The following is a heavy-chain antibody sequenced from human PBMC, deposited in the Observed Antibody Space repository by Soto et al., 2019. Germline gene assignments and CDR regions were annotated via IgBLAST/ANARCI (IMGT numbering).Heavy chain of an antibody. Sequence: VKVSCKASGYTFTSYAMHWVRQAPGQRLEWMGWINAGNGNTKYSQKFQGRVTITRDTSASTAYMELSSLRSEDTAVYYCARDGDYYDSSAPSGMDVWGQGTTVTVSS. D-gene: IGHD3-22*01. CDR1: GYTFTSYA. V-gene: IGHV1-3*01. CDR3: ARDGDYYDSSAPSGMDV. CDR2: INAGNGNT. J-gene: IGHJ6*02.